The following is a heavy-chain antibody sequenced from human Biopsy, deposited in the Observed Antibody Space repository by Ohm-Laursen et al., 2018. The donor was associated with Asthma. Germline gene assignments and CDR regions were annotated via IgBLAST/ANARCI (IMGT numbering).Heavy chain of an antibody. CDR3: ARVDGVVEAATRLGGMDV. J-gene: IGHJ6*02. Sequence: SLRLSCTASGSTFRSYAMHWVRQTPAKGLEWVAVISFDGSNKYYADSVKGRFTISRDNSKNTLYLQMTSLSAEDSAVYYCARVDGVVEAATRLGGMDVWGQGTTVTVSS. CDR1: GSTFRSYA. CDR2: ISFDGSNK. V-gene: IGHV3-30*04. D-gene: IGHD2-15*01.